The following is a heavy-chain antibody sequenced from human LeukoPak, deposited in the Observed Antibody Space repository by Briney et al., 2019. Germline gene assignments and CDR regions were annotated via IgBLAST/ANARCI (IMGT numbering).Heavy chain of an antibody. D-gene: IGHD7-27*01. CDR1: GFTFSSYW. CDR3: ARETNWGPDY. CDR2: INSDGSST. Sequence: PGGSLRLSCAASGFTFSSYWMHWVRQAPGKGLVWVSRINSDGSSTNHADSVKGRFSTSRDNAQNTLYLHMFTPRGEDTAVYYGARETNWGPDYWGQGTLVTVSS. V-gene: IGHV3-74*01. J-gene: IGHJ4*02.